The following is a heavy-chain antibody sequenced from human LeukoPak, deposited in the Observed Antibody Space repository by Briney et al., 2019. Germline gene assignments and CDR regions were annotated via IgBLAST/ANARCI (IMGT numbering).Heavy chain of an antibody. Sequence: NPGGSLRLSCAASGFTFSNAWMSWVRQAPGKGLEWVGRIKSKTDGGTTDYAAPVKGRFTISRDDSKNTLYLQMNSLKTEDTAVYYCTTEAQADYDSSGYYAPIDYWGQGTLVTVSS. V-gene: IGHV3-15*01. CDR2: IKSKTDGGTT. CDR1: GFTFSNAW. D-gene: IGHD3-22*01. J-gene: IGHJ4*02. CDR3: TTEAQADYDSSGYYAPIDY.